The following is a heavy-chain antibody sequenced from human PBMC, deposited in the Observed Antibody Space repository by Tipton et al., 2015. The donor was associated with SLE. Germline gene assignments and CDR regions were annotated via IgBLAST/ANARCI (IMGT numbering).Heavy chain of an antibody. CDR1: GFTFSNYA. CDR2: ISGSGGST. CDR3: AKERRSGYLPLSCLD. V-gene: IGHV3-23*01. J-gene: IGHJ4*02. Sequence: SLRLSCAASGFTFSNYAMSWVRQAPGRGLEWVSGISGSGGSTNYADPVKGRFTISRDNSKNTLYLQLNSLRAEDTAVYYCAKERRSGYLPLSCLDWGQGTLVTVSS. D-gene: IGHD3-22*01.